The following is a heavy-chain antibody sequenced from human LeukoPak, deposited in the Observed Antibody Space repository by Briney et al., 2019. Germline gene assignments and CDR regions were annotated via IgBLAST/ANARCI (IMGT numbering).Heavy chain of an antibody. V-gene: IGHV4-59*01. Sequence: SETLSLTCTVSGGSISGYYWNWIRQPPGKGLERIGHIYYSGSTDYNPSLKSRVTISVDTSKSQFSLKLTSVTAADTAVYYRARAGGGCSRTSCPIPYYGMDVWGQGTTVTVSS. CDR1: GGSISGYY. J-gene: IGHJ6*02. CDR2: IYYSGST. CDR3: ARAGGGCSRTSCPIPYYGMDV. D-gene: IGHD2-2*01.